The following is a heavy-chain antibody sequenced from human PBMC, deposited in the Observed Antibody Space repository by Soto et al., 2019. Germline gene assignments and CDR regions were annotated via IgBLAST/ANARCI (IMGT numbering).Heavy chain of an antibody. CDR3: ARGKGVRFGEPMGCFDP. CDR1: GGSFSGYY. CDR2: IYHSGST. Sequence: QVQLQQWGAGLLKPSETLSLTCAVYGGSFSGYYWSWIRQPPGKGLEWIGEIYHSGSTNYNPSLQSRVTISVDTFKNEFSLKLSSVTAADTAVYYCARGKGVRFGEPMGCFDPWGQGTLVTVSS. D-gene: IGHD3-10*01. J-gene: IGHJ5*02. V-gene: IGHV4-34*01.